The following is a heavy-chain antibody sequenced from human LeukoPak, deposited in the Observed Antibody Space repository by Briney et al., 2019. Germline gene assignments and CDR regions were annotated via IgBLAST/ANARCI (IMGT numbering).Heavy chain of an antibody. Sequence: SETLSLTCTVSGGSISSSSYYWGWIRQPPGKGLEWIGSIYYSGSTYYNPSLKSRVTISVDTSKNQFSLKLSSVTAADTAVYYCARAPTMMDAFDIWGQGTMVTVSS. CDR2: IYYSGST. CDR1: GGSISSSSYY. D-gene: IGHD3-22*01. J-gene: IGHJ3*02. V-gene: IGHV4-39*07. CDR3: ARAPTMMDAFDI.